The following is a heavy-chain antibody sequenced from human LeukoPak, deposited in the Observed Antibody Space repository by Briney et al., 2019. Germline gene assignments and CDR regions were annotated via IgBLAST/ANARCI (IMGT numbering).Heavy chain of an antibody. CDR3: ARFDYGAPDY. J-gene: IGHJ4*02. V-gene: IGHV6-1*01. D-gene: IGHD3-16*01. CDR2: TYYRSKWYN. CDR1: GDSVSRNSAT. Sequence: SQTLSLTCAISGDSVSRNSATWTWIRQSPSRGLEWLGRTYYRSKWYNEYTASVKSRISINADTSKNQFSLQLKSVTPEDTAVYYCARFDYGAPDYWGQGTLVTVSS.